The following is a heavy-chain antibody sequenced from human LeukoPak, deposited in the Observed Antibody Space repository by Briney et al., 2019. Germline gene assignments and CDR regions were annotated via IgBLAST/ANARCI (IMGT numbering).Heavy chain of an antibody. CDR1: GYSISSGYY. J-gene: IGHJ4*02. Sequence: SETLSLTCTVSGYSISSGYYWSWIRQPPGKGLEWIGEINHSGSTNYNPSLKSRVTISVDTSKNQFSLKLSSVTAADTAVYYCARLFGYCSSTSCTSGDYWGQGTLVTVSS. CDR2: INHSGST. CDR3: ARLFGYCSSTSCTSGDY. V-gene: IGHV4-38-2*02. D-gene: IGHD2-2*01.